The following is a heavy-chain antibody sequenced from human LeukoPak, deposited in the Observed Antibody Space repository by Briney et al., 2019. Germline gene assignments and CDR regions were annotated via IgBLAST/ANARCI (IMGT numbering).Heavy chain of an antibody. CDR1: GFTFSNCW. CDR3: AREILAPGKTHDY. Sequence: GGSLRLSCAASGFTFSNCWMHWVRQVPGKGLVWVSRINDDGSATFYADSVKGRFTISRDNAKNTLFLQMSSLRAEDTAVYFCAREILAPGKTHDYWGQGTLVTVSS. V-gene: IGHV3-74*01. J-gene: IGHJ4*02. CDR2: INDDGSAT.